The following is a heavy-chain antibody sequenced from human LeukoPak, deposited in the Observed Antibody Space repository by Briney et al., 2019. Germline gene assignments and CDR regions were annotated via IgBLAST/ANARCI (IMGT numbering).Heavy chain of an antibody. Sequence: ASVKVSCKASGYTFTSYGISWVRQAPGQGLEWMGWISAYNGNTNYAQKLQGRVTMTTDTSTSTAYMEQRSLRSDDTAVYYCARDEDTAMVGSNWFDPWGQGTLVTVSS. CDR2: ISAYNGNT. J-gene: IGHJ5*02. V-gene: IGHV1-18*01. D-gene: IGHD5-18*01. CDR1: GYTFTSYG. CDR3: ARDEDTAMVGSNWFDP.